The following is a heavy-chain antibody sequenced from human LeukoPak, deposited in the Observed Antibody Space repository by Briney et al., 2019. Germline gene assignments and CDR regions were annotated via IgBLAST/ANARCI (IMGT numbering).Heavy chain of an antibody. J-gene: IGHJ3*02. CDR1: GFTFSSYG. CDR3: AREWAGDI. Sequence: PGGSLRLSCAASGFTFSSYGIHWVRQAPGKGLEWVAFIRHDGSNKYYADSVKGRFTISRDNSKSTLYLQMNSLRAEDTAVYYCAREWAGDIWGQGTMVTVSS. V-gene: IGHV3-30*02. D-gene: IGHD1-14*01. CDR2: IRHDGSNK.